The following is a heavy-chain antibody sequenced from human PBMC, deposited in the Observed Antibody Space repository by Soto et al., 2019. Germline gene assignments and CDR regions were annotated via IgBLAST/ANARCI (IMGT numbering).Heavy chain of an antibody. Sequence: GASVKVSCKASGYTFTTYAMHWVRQAPGQGLEWMAWINAGNGNTRYSPKFQGRVTISRDTSASTAYMELRSLRPEDTAVYYCARGKGMEQNYYYQGMDVWGQGTTVTVSS. CDR1: GYTFTTYA. CDR2: INAGNGNT. J-gene: IGHJ6*02. D-gene: IGHD1-1*01. V-gene: IGHV1-3*01. CDR3: ARGKGMEQNYYYQGMDV.